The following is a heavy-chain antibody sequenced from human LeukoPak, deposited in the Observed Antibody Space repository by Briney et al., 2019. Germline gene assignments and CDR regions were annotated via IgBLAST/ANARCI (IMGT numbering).Heavy chain of an antibody. Sequence: SETLSLTCTVSGGSISSYYWSWIRQPPGKGLEWIGYIYYSGSTNYNPSLKSRVTISVDTSKNQFSLKLSSVTAADTAVYYCARVFSSGYLPPRYYFDYWGQGTLVTVSS. CDR2: IYYSGST. D-gene: IGHD3-22*01. V-gene: IGHV4-59*12. CDR3: ARVFSSGYLPPRYYFDY. CDR1: GGSISSYY. J-gene: IGHJ4*02.